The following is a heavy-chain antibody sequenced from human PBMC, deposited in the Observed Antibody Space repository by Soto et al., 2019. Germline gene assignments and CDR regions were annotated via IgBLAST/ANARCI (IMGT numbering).Heavy chain of an antibody. D-gene: IGHD3-10*01. Sequence: PGGSLRLSCAASGFIFSTYWMHWVRQAPGKGLVWVSRFNGDGSITDYADSVKGRFTVSRDNVKNTLYLQMNSLRAEDTAVYFCVRGSPVRGIIITPDYWGQGT. CDR2: FNGDGSIT. CDR1: GFIFSTYW. V-gene: IGHV3-74*01. CDR3: VRGSPVRGIIITPDY. J-gene: IGHJ4*02.